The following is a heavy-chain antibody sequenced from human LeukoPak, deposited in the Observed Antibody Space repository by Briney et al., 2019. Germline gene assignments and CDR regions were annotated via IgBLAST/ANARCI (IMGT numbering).Heavy chain of an antibody. Sequence: GGSLRLSCAASGFTFNHYWMTWVRQAPGKGLEWVANIKEDGSEEYYVDSVKGQFTISRDNAKNSVYLQMNNLRVEDTAVYYCAKDGPTAYFDYWGQGILVAVSS. CDR3: AKDGPTAYFDY. CDR2: IKEDGSEE. D-gene: IGHD5-18*01. J-gene: IGHJ4*02. CDR1: GFTFNHYW. V-gene: IGHV3-7*01.